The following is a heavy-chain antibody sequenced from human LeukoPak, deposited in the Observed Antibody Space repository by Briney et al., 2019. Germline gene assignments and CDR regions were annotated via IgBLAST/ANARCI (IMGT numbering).Heavy chain of an antibody. D-gene: IGHD3-22*01. CDR3: ATLPPEYYYDSSGYHNFDY. J-gene: IGHJ4*02. CDR1: GYTLTELS. V-gene: IGHV1-24*01. Sequence: ASVKVSCKVSGYTLTELSMHWVRPAPGKGLEWMGGFDPEDGETIYAQKFQGRVTMTEDTSTDTAYMELSSLRSEDTAVYYCATLPPEYYYDSSGYHNFDYWGQGTLVTVSS. CDR2: FDPEDGET.